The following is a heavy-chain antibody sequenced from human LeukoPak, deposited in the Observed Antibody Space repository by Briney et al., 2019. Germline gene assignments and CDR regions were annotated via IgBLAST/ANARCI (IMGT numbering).Heavy chain of an antibody. D-gene: IGHD2-15*01. CDR2: INPNSGGT. V-gene: IGHV1-2*02. J-gene: IGHJ4*02. CDR3: ARRGSICSGGSCHLPPDY. CDR1: GYTFTGYY. Sequence: ASVKVSCKASGYTFTGYYMHWVRQAPGQGLEWMGWINPNSGGTNYAQKFQGRVTMTRDTSISTAYMELSRLRSDDTAVYYCARRGSICSGGSCHLPPDYWGQGTLVTVSP.